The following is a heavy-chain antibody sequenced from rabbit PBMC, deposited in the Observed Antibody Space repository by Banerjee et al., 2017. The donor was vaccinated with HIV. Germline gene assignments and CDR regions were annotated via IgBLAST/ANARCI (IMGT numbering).Heavy chain of an antibody. CDR3: ASSAAGYGGYGYQYFHL. CDR1: GFSFSSDDD. D-gene: IGHD6-1*01. Sequence: QEQLEESGGDLVKPEGSLTLTCTASGFSFSSDDDMCWVRPAPGKGLEWIGCIYTGDGSTYYASWAKDRFSISKASSTTLTLQMTSLTAADTATYFCASSAAGYGGYGYQYFHLWGQGTLVTVS. CDR2: IYTGDGST. J-gene: IGHJ4*01. V-gene: IGHV1S45*01.